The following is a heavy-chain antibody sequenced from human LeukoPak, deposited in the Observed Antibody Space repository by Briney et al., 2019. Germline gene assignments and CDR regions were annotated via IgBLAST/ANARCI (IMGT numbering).Heavy chain of an antibody. J-gene: IGHJ3*02. Sequence: GGSLRLSCAASGFTFSSYAMHWVRQAPGKGLEYVSAISSNGGSTYYANSVKGRFTISRDNSKDTLYLQMGSLRAEDMAVYYCARASLTDAFDIWGRGTMVTVSS. V-gene: IGHV3-64*01. CDR1: GFTFSSYA. CDR3: ARASLTDAFDI. CDR2: ISSNGGST.